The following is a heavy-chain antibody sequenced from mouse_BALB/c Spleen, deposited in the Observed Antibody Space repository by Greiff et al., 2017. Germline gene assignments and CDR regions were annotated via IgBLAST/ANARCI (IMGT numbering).Heavy chain of an antibody. CDR2: ISSGSSTI. Sequence: EVQRVESGGGLVQPGGSRKLSCAASGFTFSSFGMHWVRQAPEKGLEWVAYISSGSSTIYYADTVKGRFTISRDNPKNTLFLLMTSLRSEDTAMYYCARSYYYGSSHVYYCDYGGQGTTLTVSS. CDR1: GFTFSSFG. V-gene: IGHV5-17*02. CDR3: ARSYYYGSSHVYYCDY. J-gene: IGHJ2*01. D-gene: IGHD1-1*01.